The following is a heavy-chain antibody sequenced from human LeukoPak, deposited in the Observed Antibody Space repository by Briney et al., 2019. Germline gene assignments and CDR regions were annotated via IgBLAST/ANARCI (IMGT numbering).Heavy chain of an antibody. V-gene: IGHV3-23*01. D-gene: IGHD2-8*02. J-gene: IGHJ4*02. CDR2: IFPSGGEV. CDR3: ATYRQVLLPFES. CDR1: GFTFSTFA. Sequence: GGSLRLSCEASGFTFSTFAMIWVRQPPGKGLEWVSSIFPSGGEVHYADSVRGRFTISRDNSKSTLSLQMNSLRAEDTAIYYCATYRQVLLPFESWGQGTLVTVSS.